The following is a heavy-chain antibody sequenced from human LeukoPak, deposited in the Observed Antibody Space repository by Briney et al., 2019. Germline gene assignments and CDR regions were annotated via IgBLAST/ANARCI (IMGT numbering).Heavy chain of an antibody. Sequence: SQTLSLTCTVSGGSISSGGYYWSWIRQHPGTGLEWIGYIYYSGSTYYNPSLKSRVTISVDTSKNQFSLKLSSVTAADTAVYYCARVTEYSYGMRDFDYWGQGTLVTVSS. J-gene: IGHJ4*02. CDR1: GGSISSGGYY. D-gene: IGHD5-18*01. V-gene: IGHV4-31*03. CDR2: IYYSGST. CDR3: ARVTEYSYGMRDFDY.